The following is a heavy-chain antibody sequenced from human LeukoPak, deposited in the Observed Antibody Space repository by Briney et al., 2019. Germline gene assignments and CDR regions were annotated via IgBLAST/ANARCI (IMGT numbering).Heavy chain of an antibody. CDR1: GFTFVDYG. J-gene: IGHJ6*03. Sequence: GGSLRLSCAASGFTFVDYGMSWVRQARGRGVEGVSYISSWGSTIYYPASVKGRFTISRDNAKNSLYLQMNSLRAEDTAVYYCAREGVGSSTSCPLRCIGNYMDVWGKGTTVTISS. V-gene: IGHV3-11*04. CDR3: AREGVGSSTSCPLRCIGNYMDV. CDR2: ISSWGSTI. D-gene: IGHD2-2*01.